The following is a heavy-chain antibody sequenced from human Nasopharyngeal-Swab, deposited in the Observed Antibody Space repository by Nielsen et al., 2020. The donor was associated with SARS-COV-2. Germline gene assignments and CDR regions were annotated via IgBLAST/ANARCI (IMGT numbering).Heavy chain of an antibody. CDR3: ARDGYSSSSSYYYYYGMDV. Sequence: WLRQPPGKGLAWVSYTSSSGSTIYYADTVKGRFTISRDNAKNSLYLQMNSLRAEETAVYYCARDGYSSSSSYYYYYGMDVWGQGTTVTVSS. V-gene: IGHV3-11*01. J-gene: IGHJ6*02. CDR2: TSSSGSTI. D-gene: IGHD6-6*01.